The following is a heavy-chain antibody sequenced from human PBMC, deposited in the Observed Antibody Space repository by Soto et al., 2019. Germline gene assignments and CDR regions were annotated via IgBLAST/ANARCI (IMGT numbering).Heavy chain of an antibody. CDR3: AKDQGSSWYEIDY. V-gene: IGHV3-23*01. Sequence: GGSLRLSCSVSGFSFSNYAMTWVRQAPGKGLEWVSSISGGGGGTHYADSMKGRVTISRDNSRNTLHLEMKRLRADDTAVYYCAKDQGSSWYEIDYWGQGT. D-gene: IGHD6-13*01. CDR1: GFSFSNYA. CDR2: ISGGGGGT. J-gene: IGHJ4*02.